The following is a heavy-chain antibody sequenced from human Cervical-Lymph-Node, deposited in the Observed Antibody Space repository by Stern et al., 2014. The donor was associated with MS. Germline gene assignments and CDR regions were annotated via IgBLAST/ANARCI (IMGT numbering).Heavy chain of an antibody. V-gene: IGHV4-31*03. CDR1: GGSIGSGGYY. CDR2: VYYSGPT. D-gene: IGHD5-12*01. Sequence: QLQLQESGPGLVKSSQTLSLTCTVSGGSIGSGGYYWNWIRQHPGKGLEWIGYVYYSGPTYYNPSLKSRLSISLDTSKNQFSLKLSSVTAADTAVYYCATSKLSAYSGYDPNWFDPWGQGTLVTVSS. J-gene: IGHJ5*02. CDR3: ATSKLSAYSGYDPNWFDP.